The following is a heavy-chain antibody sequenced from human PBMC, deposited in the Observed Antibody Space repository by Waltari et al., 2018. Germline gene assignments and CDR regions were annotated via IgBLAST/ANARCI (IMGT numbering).Heavy chain of an antibody. D-gene: IGHD6-19*01. J-gene: IGHJ4*02. V-gene: IGHV4-39*01. Sequence: QLQLQESGPGLVKPSETLSFTCTVSGGSISSSSYYWGWIRQPPGKGLEWIGSIYYRGSTYYNPSLKSRVTISVDTSKNQFSLKLSSVTAADTAVYYCATKRESSASGFDYWGRGTLVTVSS. CDR1: GGSISSSSYY. CDR3: ATKRESSASGFDY. CDR2: IYYRGST.